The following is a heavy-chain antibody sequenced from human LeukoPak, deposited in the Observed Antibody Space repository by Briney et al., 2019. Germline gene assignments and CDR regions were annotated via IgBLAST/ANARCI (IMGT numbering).Heavy chain of an antibody. D-gene: IGHD3-9*01. Sequence: ASVKVSCKASGGTFSSYAISWVRQAPGQGLEWMGRIIPILGIANYAQKFQGRVTITADKSTSTVYMELSSLRSEDTAVYYCARGDDILTEDYWGQGTLVTVSS. V-gene: IGHV1-69*04. CDR2: IIPILGIA. J-gene: IGHJ4*02. CDR1: GGTFSSYA. CDR3: ARGDDILTEDY.